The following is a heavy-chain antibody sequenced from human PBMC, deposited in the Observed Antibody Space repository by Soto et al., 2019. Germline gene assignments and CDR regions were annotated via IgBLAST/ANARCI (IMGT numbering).Heavy chain of an antibody. V-gene: IGHV4-30-4*01. CDR1: GDYIHVGGYY. Sequence: SETLSLTCSVSGDYIHVGGYYWTWIRQRPGKGLEWMGYIYYTGKTYYNPSLESRLTMSVDRSKNQFSLRLTTVTAADTAVYFCGRDLTSNANCIDPWGQGTLVTVSS. J-gene: IGHJ5*02. CDR3: GRDLTSNANCIDP. D-gene: IGHD2-2*01. CDR2: IYYTGKT.